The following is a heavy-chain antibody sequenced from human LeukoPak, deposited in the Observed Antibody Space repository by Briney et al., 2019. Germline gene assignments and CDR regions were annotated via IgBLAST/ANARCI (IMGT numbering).Heavy chain of an antibody. CDR3: ARVRRWMTTVKAFDI. CDR1: GFTFSSYS. V-gene: IGHV3-21*01. CDR2: ISSSSSYI. D-gene: IGHD4-11*01. J-gene: IGHJ3*02. Sequence: PGGSLRLSXAASGFTFSSYSMNWVRQAPGKGMEWLSSISSSSSYIYYADSVKGRFTISRDNAKNSLYLQMNSLRAEDTAVYYCARVRRWMTTVKAFDIWGQGTMVTVSS.